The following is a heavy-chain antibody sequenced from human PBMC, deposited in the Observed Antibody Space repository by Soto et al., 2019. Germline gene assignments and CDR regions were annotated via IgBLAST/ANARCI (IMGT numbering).Heavy chain of an antibody. J-gene: IGHJ4*02. V-gene: IGHV4-4*07. D-gene: IGHD2-2*01. CDR2: IYTSGST. Sequence: QVQLQESGPGLVKPSETLSLTCTVSGGSISSYYWSWIRQPAGKGLEWIGRIYTSGSTNYNPSLKSRVTMTVDTSKNQFSLKLSSVTAADTAVYYCAREEGYCSSTSCHRNFDYWGQGPLVTVSS. CDR1: GGSISSYY. CDR3: AREEGYCSSTSCHRNFDY.